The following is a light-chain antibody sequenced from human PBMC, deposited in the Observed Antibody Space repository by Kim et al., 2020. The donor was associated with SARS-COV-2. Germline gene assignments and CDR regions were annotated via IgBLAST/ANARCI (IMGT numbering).Light chain of an antibody. CDR2: EVT. V-gene: IGLV2-23*02. Sequence: HSINISCTGTSNDVGNYTLVSWYRQRPGKAAKLIIFEVTKRTSGGCNRFSGSKSGDTASLTISGLQAEDASDYYCCSYAGSRYFVLFGGGTQLTVI. CDR1: SNDVGNYTL. CDR3: CSYAGSRYFVL. J-gene: IGLJ2*01.